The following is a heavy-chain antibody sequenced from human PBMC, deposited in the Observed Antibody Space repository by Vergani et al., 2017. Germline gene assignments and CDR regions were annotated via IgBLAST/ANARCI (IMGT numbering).Heavy chain of an antibody. D-gene: IGHD3-16*01. CDR1: GFTFSSFA. CDR2: ISGSGGST. V-gene: IGHV3-23*01. CDR3: AKEGVEYYDYSYLDV. Sequence: EVQLLESGGGLVQPGGSLRLSCAASGFTFSSFAMSWVRQAPGKGLEWVSAISGSGGSTYYAASVKGRFTISRDNSKNTLYLQMNSLRAEDTAVYYCAKEGVEYYDYSYLDVWGKGTTVTVSS. J-gene: IGHJ6*03.